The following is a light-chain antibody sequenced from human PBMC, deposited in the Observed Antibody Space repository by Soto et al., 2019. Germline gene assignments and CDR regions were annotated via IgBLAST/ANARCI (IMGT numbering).Light chain of an antibody. Sequence: EIVLTYSRGTLSLSRREGTTFSCRASQSVSSSYIAWYQQKPGQAPRLLIYDASNRATGIPARFSGSGSGTDFTLTISSLEPEDFAVYYCQQRTNWPPTFGQGTRLEIK. CDR2: DAS. V-gene: IGKV3-11*01. CDR3: QQRTNWPPT. J-gene: IGKJ5*01. CDR1: QSVSSSY.